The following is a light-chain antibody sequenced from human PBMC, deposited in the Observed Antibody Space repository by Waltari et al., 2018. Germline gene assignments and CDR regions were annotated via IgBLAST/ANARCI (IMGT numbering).Light chain of an antibody. Sequence: DVVMTQYQLSLAVTRGQPASISCWSSQSLVQSDGSIFLNWFHQKPGQSPRRLIYKVSNRESGVPDRFSGSGSGTDFTLKISRVEAEDVGIYYCLQSSQWPYAFGQGTKLEIK. CDR2: KVS. J-gene: IGKJ2*01. V-gene: IGKV2-30*02. CDR3: LQSSQWPYA. CDR1: QSLVQSDGSIF.